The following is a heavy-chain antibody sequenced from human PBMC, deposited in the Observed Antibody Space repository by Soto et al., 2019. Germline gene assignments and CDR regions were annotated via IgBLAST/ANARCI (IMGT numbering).Heavy chain of an antibody. V-gene: IGHV1-3*01. CDR1: GYTFPSSA. J-gene: IGHJ4*02. D-gene: IGHD3-22*01. CDR2: INAGNGNT. Sequence: ASVKVSCRASGYTFPSSAMHWVRQAPGQRLEWMGWINAGNGNTKYSQKFQGRVTITRDTSASTAYMELSSLRSEDTAVYYCARGSGYYYWDDYWGQGTLVTVSS. CDR3: ARGSGYYYWDDY.